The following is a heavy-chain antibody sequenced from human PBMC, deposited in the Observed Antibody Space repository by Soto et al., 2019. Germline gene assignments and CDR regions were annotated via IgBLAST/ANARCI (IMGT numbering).Heavy chain of an antibody. CDR3: AKGPLNVDFGYYDSSGYWGPLDY. V-gene: IGHV3-30*18. CDR2: ISYDGSNK. D-gene: IGHD3-22*01. J-gene: IGHJ4*02. Sequence: QVQLVESGGGVVQPGRSLRLSCAASGFTFSSYGMHWVRQAPGKGLEWVAVISYDGSNKYYADSVKGRFTISRDNSKNTLSLHVNSLRPEDTSVYYCAKGPLNVDFGYYDSSGYWGPLDYWGQGTLVTVSS. CDR1: GFTFSSYG.